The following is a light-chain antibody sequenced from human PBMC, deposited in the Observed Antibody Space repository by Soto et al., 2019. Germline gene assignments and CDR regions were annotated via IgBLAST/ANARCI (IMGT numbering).Light chain of an antibody. V-gene: IGKV1-39*01. CDR1: QSISNY. CDR2: AAS. Sequence: DIQMTQSPSSLSASVGDRVTISCRASQSISNYLNWYQQKPGKAPKLLIYAASSLQSGVPSRFSGSGSGTDFTLTISSLQPEDFATYYCQPSYSTPPITFGQGTRLEIK. J-gene: IGKJ5*01. CDR3: QPSYSTPPIT.